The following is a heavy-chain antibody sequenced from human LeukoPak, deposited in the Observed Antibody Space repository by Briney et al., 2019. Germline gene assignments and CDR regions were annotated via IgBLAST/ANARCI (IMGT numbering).Heavy chain of an antibody. Sequence: ASVKVSCKASGYTFTSYGISWVRQAPGQGLEWMGWISAYNGNTNYAQKFQGRVTITRNTSISTAYMELSSLRSEDTAVYYCARSYNYYYYMDVWGKGTTVTVSS. D-gene: IGHD2-2*02. CDR3: ARSYNYYYYMDV. J-gene: IGHJ6*03. CDR1: GYTFTSYG. CDR2: ISAYNGNT. V-gene: IGHV1-18*01.